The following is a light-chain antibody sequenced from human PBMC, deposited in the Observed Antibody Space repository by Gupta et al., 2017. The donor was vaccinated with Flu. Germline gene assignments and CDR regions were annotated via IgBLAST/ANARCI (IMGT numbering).Light chain of an antibody. Sequence: DIVMTQSPDSLAVSLGERATINCKSSQSVLYSSNNKNYLAWYQQKPGQPPKLLIYWASTREYGVPDRFSGSGSGTDFTLTISSRQAEDVAVYYCQQEYSTPLTFGGGTKVEIK. CDR1: QSVLYSSNNKNY. CDR2: WAS. CDR3: QQEYSTPLT. J-gene: IGKJ4*01. V-gene: IGKV4-1*01.